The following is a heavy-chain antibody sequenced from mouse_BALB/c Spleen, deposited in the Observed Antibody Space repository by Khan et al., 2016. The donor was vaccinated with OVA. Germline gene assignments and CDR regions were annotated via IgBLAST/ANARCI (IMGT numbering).Heavy chain of an antibody. V-gene: IGHV2-9*02. D-gene: IGHD2-4*01. Sequence: QVQLKESGPGLVAPSQSLSITCTVSGFSLTSYGVHWVRQPPGKGLEWLGVIWAGGSTNYNSALMSRLSISKDNSKSQVFFKMNSLQTDYTAMYYCARDYDYVGMDYWGQGTSVTVSS. CDR3: ARDYDYVGMDY. J-gene: IGHJ4*01. CDR1: GFSLTSYG. CDR2: IWAGGST.